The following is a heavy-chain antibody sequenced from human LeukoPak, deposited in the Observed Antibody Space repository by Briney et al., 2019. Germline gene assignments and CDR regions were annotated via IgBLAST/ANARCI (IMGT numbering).Heavy chain of an antibody. CDR3: ARDVVPAADSHVPNLYAVGWFDP. CDR2: ISAYNGNT. D-gene: IGHD2-2*01. Sequence: GASVKVSCKASGYTFTSYGISWVRQAPGQGLEWMGWISAYNGNTNYAQKLQGRVTMTTDTSTSTAYMELSSLRSEDTAVYYCARDVVPAADSHVPNLYAVGWFDPWGQGTLVTVSS. J-gene: IGHJ5*02. V-gene: IGHV1-18*01. CDR1: GYTFTSYG.